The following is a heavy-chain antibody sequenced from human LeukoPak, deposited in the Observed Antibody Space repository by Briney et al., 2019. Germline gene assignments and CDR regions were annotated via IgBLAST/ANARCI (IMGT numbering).Heavy chain of an antibody. V-gene: IGHV3-7*01. CDR1: RFSFSSYW. CDR3: ARDAGISSMDV. Sequence: PGGSLRLSCAASRFSFSSYWMSWVRRAPGKGLEWVANINQDGSVKNYVGSVKGRFTISRDNAKNSLYLQMNSLRAEDTAVHYCARDAGISSMDVWGKGTTVTGSS. CDR2: INQDGSVK. J-gene: IGHJ6*03. D-gene: IGHD2-15*01.